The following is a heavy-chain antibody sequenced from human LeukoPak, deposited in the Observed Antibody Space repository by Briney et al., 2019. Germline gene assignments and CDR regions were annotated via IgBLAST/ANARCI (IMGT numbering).Heavy chain of an antibody. CDR1: GFTFSSYG. J-gene: IGHJ4*02. CDR3: ARDKKKVYSSGCGY. V-gene: IGHV3-30*03. CDR2: ISYDGSNK. D-gene: IGHD6-19*01. Sequence: PGRSLRLSCAASGFTFSSYGMHWVRQAPGKGLEWVAVISYDGSNKYYADSVKGRFTISRDNSKNTLYLQMNSLRAEDTAVYYCARDKKKVYSSGCGYWGQGTLVTVSS.